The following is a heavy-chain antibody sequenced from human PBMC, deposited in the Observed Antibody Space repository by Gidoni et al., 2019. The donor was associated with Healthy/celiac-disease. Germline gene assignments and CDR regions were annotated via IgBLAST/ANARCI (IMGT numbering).Heavy chain of an antibody. D-gene: IGHD1-26*01. Sequence: EVQLLESGGGLVQPGGSLRLSCAASGFPSSSYAMSWVRQAPGKGLEWVSAISGSGGSTYYADSVKGRFTFSRDNSKNTLYLQMNSLRAEDTAVYYCAKDMSRSVGAFEFDPWGQGTLVTVSS. J-gene: IGHJ5*02. CDR1: GFPSSSYA. CDR2: ISGSGGST. V-gene: IGHV3-23*01. CDR3: AKDMSRSVGAFEFDP.